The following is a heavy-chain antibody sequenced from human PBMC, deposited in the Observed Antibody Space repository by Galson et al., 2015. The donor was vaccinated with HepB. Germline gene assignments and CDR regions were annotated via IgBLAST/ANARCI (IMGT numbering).Heavy chain of an antibody. CDR1: GYTFTSYD. CDR2: MNPNSGNT. D-gene: IGHD4-17*01. J-gene: IGHJ4*02. V-gene: IGHV1-8*01. CDR3: ARDIQVDGDYAD. Sequence: SVKVSCKASGYTFTSYDINWVRQATGQGLEWMGWMNPNSGNTGYAQKFQGRVTITADESTSTAYMELSSLRSEDTAVYYCARDIQVDGDYADWGQGTLVTVSS.